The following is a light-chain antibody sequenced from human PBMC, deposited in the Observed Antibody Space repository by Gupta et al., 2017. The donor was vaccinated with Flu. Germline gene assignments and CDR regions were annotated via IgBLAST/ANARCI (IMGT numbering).Light chain of an antibody. CDR3: QQRHSTPCT. V-gene: IGKV1-39*01. CDR1: QRISSY. Sequence: DIQMTQSPSSLSASVGDRVTITCRASQRISSYLNWYQQKPGKAPKLLIYAASRWKSGVPSRFSGSGSGTDFTLTISRRQPEDFATYYCQQRHSTPCTFGQGTKMDIK. CDR2: AAS. J-gene: IGKJ2*02.